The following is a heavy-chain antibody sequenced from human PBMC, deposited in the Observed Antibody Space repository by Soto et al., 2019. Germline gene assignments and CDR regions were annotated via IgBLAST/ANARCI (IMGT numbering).Heavy chain of an antibody. D-gene: IGHD5-18*01. CDR3: ARHGYSYGGGYFDY. CDR1: GFTVSSNY. Sequence: EVQLVESGGGLVQPGGSLRLSCAASGFTVSSNYMSWVRQAPGKGLEWVSVIYSGGSAYYADSVKGRFTISRDNSKYTLYLLMNSLRAEDTAVYYCARHGYSYGGGYFDYWGPGTLVTVSS. V-gene: IGHV3-66*04. CDR2: IYSGGSA. J-gene: IGHJ4*02.